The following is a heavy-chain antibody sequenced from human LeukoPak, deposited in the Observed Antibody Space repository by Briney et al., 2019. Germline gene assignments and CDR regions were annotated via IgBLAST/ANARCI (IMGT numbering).Heavy chain of an antibody. V-gene: IGHV5-51*01. Sequence: GESLKISCKGAGYSFTDYWIGWVRQMPGKVLQWMGIIYPGDSDIRYSPSFQGQVTISADKSISTAYLQWSSLKASDTAMYYCARRLAREDTTMEMGYWGQGTLVTVSS. CDR3: ARRLAREDTTMEMGY. CDR1: GYSFTDYW. J-gene: IGHJ4*02. D-gene: IGHD5-18*01. CDR2: IYPGDSDI.